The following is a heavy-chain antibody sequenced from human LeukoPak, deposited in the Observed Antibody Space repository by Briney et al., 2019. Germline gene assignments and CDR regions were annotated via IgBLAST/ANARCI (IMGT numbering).Heavy chain of an antibody. Sequence: ASVTVSCKASGYTFTGYYMHWVRQAPGQGLEWMGWINPNSGGTNYAQKFQGRVTMTRDTSISTAYMELSRLRSDDTAVYYCARGSICSSTSCYSDFDYWGQGTLVTVSS. CDR3: ARGSICSSTSCYSDFDY. CDR2: INPNSGGT. D-gene: IGHD2-2*01. J-gene: IGHJ4*02. CDR1: GYTFTGYY. V-gene: IGHV1-2*02.